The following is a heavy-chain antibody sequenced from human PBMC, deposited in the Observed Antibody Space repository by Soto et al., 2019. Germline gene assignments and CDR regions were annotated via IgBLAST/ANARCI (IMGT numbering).Heavy chain of an antibody. Sequence: GGSLRLSCAASGFTFSSYGMHWVRQAPGKGLEWVAVIWYDGSNKYYADSVKGRFTISRDNSKNTLYLQMNSLRAEDTAVYYCARDLSSSWFGNWFDPWGQGTLVTVSS. V-gene: IGHV3-33*01. CDR1: GFTFSSYG. CDR3: ARDLSSSWFGNWFDP. CDR2: IWYDGSNK. D-gene: IGHD6-13*01. J-gene: IGHJ5*02.